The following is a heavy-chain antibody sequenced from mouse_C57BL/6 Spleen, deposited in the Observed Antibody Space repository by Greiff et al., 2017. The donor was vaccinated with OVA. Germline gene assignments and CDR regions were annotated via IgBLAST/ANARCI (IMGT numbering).Heavy chain of an antibody. CDR1: GYTFTSYW. Sequence: VQLQQSGAELVKPGASVKMSCKASGYTFTSYWITWVKQRPGQGLEWIGDIYPGSGSTNYNEKFKSKATLTVDTSSSTAYMQLSSLTSEDSAVYDCAREEGYPYAMDYWGQGTSVTVSS. J-gene: IGHJ4*01. V-gene: IGHV1-55*01. D-gene: IGHD2-2*01. CDR2: IYPGSGST. CDR3: AREEGYPYAMDY.